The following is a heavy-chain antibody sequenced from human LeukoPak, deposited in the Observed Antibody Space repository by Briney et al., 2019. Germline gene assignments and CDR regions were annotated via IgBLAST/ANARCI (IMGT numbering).Heavy chain of an antibody. CDR3: ARDRRNYYGSGSYRSDFDY. CDR1: GYSISSGYY. J-gene: IGHJ4*02. V-gene: IGHV4-38-2*02. D-gene: IGHD3-10*01. CDR2: IDHSGST. Sequence: SETLSLTCTVSGYSISSGYYWGWIRPPPGKGLEWTGSIDHSGSTYYNPSLKSRVTISVDTSKNQFSLKLSSVTAADTAVYYCARDRRNYYGSGSYRSDFDYWGQGTLVTVSS.